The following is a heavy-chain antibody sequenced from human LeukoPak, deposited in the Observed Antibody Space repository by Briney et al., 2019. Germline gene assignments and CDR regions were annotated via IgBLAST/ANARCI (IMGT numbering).Heavy chain of an antibody. CDR3: ATRLI. J-gene: IGHJ3*02. Sequence: GGSLRLSCAASGFTFSSYAMHWVRQAPGKGLEWMGGFDPEDGETIYAQKFQGRVTMTEDTSTDTAYMELSSLRSEDTAVYYCATRLIWGQGTMVTVSS. V-gene: IGHV1-24*01. CDR1: GFTFSSYA. CDR2: FDPEDGET.